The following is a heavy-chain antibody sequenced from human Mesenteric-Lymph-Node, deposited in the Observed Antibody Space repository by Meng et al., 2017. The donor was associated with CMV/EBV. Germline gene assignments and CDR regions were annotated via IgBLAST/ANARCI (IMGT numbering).Heavy chain of an antibody. Sequence: GESLKIPCKGSGYSFTSYWIGWVRQMPGKGLEWMGIIYPGDSDTRYSPSFQGQVTISADKSISTAYLQWSSLKASDTAIYYCARWRYSSLNWFDPWGQGTLVTVSS. J-gene: IGHJ5*02. V-gene: IGHV5-51*01. CDR1: GYSFTSYW. D-gene: IGHD6-19*01. CDR3: ARWRYSSLNWFDP. CDR2: IYPGDSDT.